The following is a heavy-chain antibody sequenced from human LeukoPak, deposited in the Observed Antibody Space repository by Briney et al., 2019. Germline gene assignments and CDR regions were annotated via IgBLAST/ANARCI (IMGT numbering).Heavy chain of an antibody. CDR2: IYHSGGT. CDR3: ARLIVPAANWFDP. Sequence: SETLSLTCAVSGYSISSGYYWGWIRQPPGKGLEWIGSIYHSGGTYYDPSLKSRVTISVDTSKNQFSLKLSSVTAADTAVYYCARLIVPAANWFDPWGQGTLVTVSS. D-gene: IGHD2-2*01. CDR1: GYSISSGYY. V-gene: IGHV4-38-2*01. J-gene: IGHJ5*02.